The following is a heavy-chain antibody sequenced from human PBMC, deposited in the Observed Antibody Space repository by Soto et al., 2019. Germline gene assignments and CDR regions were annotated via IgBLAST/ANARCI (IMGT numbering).Heavy chain of an antibody. CDR1: GFTFNTYS. D-gene: IGHD4-17*01. CDR3: ARAGGTTVTGLWHFYS. CDR2: IWYDGTQK. V-gene: IGHV3-33*01. J-gene: IGHJ4*02. Sequence: ESGGGVVQPGRSLRLSCEASGFTFNTYSMHWVRQPPGKGLEWLAAIWYDGTQKYYADSVKGRFIISRDNYKKTLYLEMNSLRAEDTAVYYCARAGGTTVTGLWHFYSWGQGTLVTVSS.